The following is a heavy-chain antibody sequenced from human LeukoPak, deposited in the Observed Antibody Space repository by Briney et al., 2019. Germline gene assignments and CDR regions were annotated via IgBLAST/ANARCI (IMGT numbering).Heavy chain of an antibody. D-gene: IGHD3-22*01. CDR2: ISRSTSYI. Sequence: GGSLRLSCVASAFTFRTYSMHWVRQAPGKGLEWVSSISRSTSYIYYADSVRGRFTISRDNAKNSLYLQMNSLRAGDTAVYYCARDSYYYDSSGYYHHIRYFDLWGRGTLVTVSS. V-gene: IGHV3-21*01. CDR3: ARDSYYYDSSGYYHHIRYFDL. J-gene: IGHJ2*01. CDR1: AFTFRTYS.